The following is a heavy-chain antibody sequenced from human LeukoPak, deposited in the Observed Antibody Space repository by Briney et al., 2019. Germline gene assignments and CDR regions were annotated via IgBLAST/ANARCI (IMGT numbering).Heavy chain of an antibody. CDR2: VYSDETT. Sequence: SETLSLTCTVSGGSISGYFWSWIRQPPGKGLEWLGYVYSDETTNYSPSLRSRITISIATSKNQFSLNLRSVTAADTAVYYCARNGVHGYSGLDFWGQGTLVTVSS. J-gene: IGHJ4*02. CDR3: ARNGVHGYSGLDF. CDR1: GGSISGYF. D-gene: IGHD5-12*01. V-gene: IGHV4-59*08.